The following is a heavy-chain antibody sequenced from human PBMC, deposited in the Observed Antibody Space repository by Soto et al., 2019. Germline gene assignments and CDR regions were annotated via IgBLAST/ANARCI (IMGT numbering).Heavy chain of an antibody. CDR3: ARGYGSHVVVWCHYYYYVMVV. V-gene: IGHV1-69*06. CDR1: GGTFSSYA. Sequence: QVQLVQSGAEVKKPGSSVKVSCKASGGTFSSYAISWVRQAPGQGLERMGGIIPIFGKANYAHKFQGRVPITADKSTSTAYMGLSSLRSEDKVVYYCARGYGSHVVVWCHYYYYVMVVWGQGTTVTVSS. D-gene: IGHD2-21*01. CDR2: IIPIFGKA. J-gene: IGHJ6*02.